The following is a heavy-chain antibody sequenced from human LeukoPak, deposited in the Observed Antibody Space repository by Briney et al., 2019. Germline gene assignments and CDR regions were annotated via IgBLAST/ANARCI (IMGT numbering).Heavy chain of an antibody. Sequence: PGESLRLSCVASGFTFTDAWMNWVRQAPGQGLEWVGRIKSKTDGETTNHAASVKGRFTISRDDSKNTLFLQMNSLKTEDTAVYYCTTGQPGVVVAAEDYWGQGTLVTVSS. CDR1: GFTFTDAW. V-gene: IGHV3-15*07. CDR2: IKSKTDGETT. CDR3: TTGQPGVVVAAEDY. D-gene: IGHD2-15*01. J-gene: IGHJ4*02.